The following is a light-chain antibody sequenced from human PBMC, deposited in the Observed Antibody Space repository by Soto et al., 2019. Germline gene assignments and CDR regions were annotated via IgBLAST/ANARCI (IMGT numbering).Light chain of an antibody. V-gene: IGLV2-14*01. J-gene: IGLJ2*01. CDR2: EVS. CDR1: SSDIGGYNY. CDR3: SSYALSSTRVV. Sequence: QSALTQPASVSGSPGQSITISCTGTSSDIGGYNYVSWYQQHPGEAPKLMIYEVSNRPSGVPNRFSGSKSGNTASLTISGLQGEDEADYYCSSYALSSTRVVFGGGTKVTVL.